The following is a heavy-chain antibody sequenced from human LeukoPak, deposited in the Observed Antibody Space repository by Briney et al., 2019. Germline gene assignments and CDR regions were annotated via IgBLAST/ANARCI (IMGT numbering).Heavy chain of an antibody. D-gene: IGHD2-2*01. CDR2: IRPHTGET. Sequence: ASVKVSCKASGYNFPSYGINWVRQAPGQGLEWMGWIRPHTGETNSAQRFQDRVTMTTDTSTTTAYMELRSLRFDDTAVYYCAKDRGGKGSAIFYWGQGSLVTVSS. CDR1: GYNFPSYG. J-gene: IGHJ4*02. V-gene: IGHV1-18*01. CDR3: AKDRGGKGSAIFY.